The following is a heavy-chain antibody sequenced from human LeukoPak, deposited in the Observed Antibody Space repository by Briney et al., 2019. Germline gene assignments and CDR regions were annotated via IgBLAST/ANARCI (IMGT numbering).Heavy chain of an antibody. CDR3: ARGRDVLRFLEWSKHDAFDI. CDR2: IYHSGST. Sequence: SETLSLTCAVSGGSISSGGYSWSWIRQPPGKGLEWIGYIYHSGSTYYNPSLKSRVTISVDRSKNQFSLKLSSVTAADTAVYYCARGRDVLRFLEWSKHDAFDIWGQGTMVTVSS. V-gene: IGHV4-30-2*01. CDR1: GGSISSGGYS. D-gene: IGHD3-3*01. J-gene: IGHJ3*02.